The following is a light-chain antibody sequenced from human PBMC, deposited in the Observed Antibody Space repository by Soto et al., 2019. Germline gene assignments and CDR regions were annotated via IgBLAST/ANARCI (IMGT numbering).Light chain of an antibody. CDR1: TGAVTGGHY. CDR2: ETS. CDR3: LLSYSNSRRV. V-gene: IGLV7-46*01. Sequence: QAVVTQEPSLTVSPGGTVTLTCGSSTGAVTGGHYPYWFQQKPGQAPRTLIFETSNKHSWTPARFSGSLLGGKAALTLSGAQPEDEAEYYCLLSYSNSRRVFGGGTQLTVL. J-gene: IGLJ3*02.